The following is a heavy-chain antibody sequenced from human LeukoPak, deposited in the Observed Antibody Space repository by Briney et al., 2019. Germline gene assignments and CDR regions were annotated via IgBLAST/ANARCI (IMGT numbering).Heavy chain of an antibody. V-gene: IGHV3-30*18. CDR3: AKDLHYESMGRGVIGY. CDR2: ISYDGSSK. D-gene: IGHD3-10*01. Sequence: GGSLRLSCAASGFTFSSYGMHWVRQAPGKGLEWVAVISYDGSSKDYADSVKGRFTISRDNSKNTLYLQMNSLRAEDTAVYYCAKDLHYESMGRGVIGYWGQGTLVTVSA. J-gene: IGHJ4*02. CDR1: GFTFSSYG.